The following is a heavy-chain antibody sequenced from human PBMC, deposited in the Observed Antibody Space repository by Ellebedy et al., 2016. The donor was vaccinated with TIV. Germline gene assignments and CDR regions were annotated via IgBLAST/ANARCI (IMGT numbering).Heavy chain of an antibody. CDR2: IIPMFGVT. J-gene: IGHJ3*01. V-gene: IGHV1-69*13. CDR1: GGTFGNRP. D-gene: IGHD5-12*01. CDR3: ARGYSYDATDAFHV. Sequence: ASVKVSCKASGGTFGNRPLSWVRQAPGQGLEWVGRIIPMFGVTDTAQMLQGRLTITADESTSTAHMELCSLRPEDTAVYYCARGYSYDATDAFHVWGQGTVVTVSS.